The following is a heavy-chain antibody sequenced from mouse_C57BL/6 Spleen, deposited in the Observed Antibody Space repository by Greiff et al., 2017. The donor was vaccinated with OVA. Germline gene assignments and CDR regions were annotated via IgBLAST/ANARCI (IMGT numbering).Heavy chain of an antibody. V-gene: IGHV1-82*01. CDR1: GYAFSSSW. J-gene: IGHJ1*03. CDR2: IYPGDGDT. Sequence: VQLQQSGPELVKPGASVKISCKASGYAFSSSWMNWVKQRPGKGLEWIGRIYPGDGDTTYNGKFKGKATLTADKSSSTAYMQLSSLTSEDSAVYFCARLATVVAPGYFDVWGTGTTVTVSS. CDR3: ARLATVVAPGYFDV. D-gene: IGHD1-1*01.